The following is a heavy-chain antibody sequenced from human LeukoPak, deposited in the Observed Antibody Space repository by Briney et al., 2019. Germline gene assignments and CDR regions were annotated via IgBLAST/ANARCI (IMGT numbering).Heavy chain of an antibody. CDR3: ARDDDTAMVSDYYYGMDV. Sequence: GGSLRLSCAASGFTFSSYVMTWVRQAPGKGLEWVSSISGDGGSTYYADSVKGRLTISRDNSKNTLYLQMNSLRAEDTAVYYCARDDDTAMVSDYYYGMDVWGQGTTVTVSS. CDR2: ISGDGGST. D-gene: IGHD5-18*01. V-gene: IGHV3-23*01. J-gene: IGHJ6*02. CDR1: GFTFSSYV.